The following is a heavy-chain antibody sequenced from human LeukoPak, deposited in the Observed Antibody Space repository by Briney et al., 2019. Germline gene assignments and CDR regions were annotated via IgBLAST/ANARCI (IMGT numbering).Heavy chain of an antibody. J-gene: IGHJ4*02. Sequence: GASVKVSCKASGYTFTGYYMHWVRQAPGQGLEWMGWINPNSGGTNYAQKFQGRVTMTRDTSISTAYMELSRLRSDDTAVYYCARDEGDLSWLLLPDYWGQGTLVTVSS. CDR2: INPNSGGT. CDR3: ARDEGDLSWLLLPDY. CDR1: GYTFTGYY. D-gene: IGHD3-22*01. V-gene: IGHV1-2*02.